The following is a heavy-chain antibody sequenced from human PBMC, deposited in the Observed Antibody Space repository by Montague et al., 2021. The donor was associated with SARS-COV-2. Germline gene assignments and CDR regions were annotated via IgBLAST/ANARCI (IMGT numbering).Heavy chain of an antibody. V-gene: IGHV4-61*02. J-gene: IGHJ6*02. CDR2: IYASGNT. CDR3: ASQEGVVVPAAQEDYYYYGMDV. D-gene: IGHD2-2*01. CDR1: GGSISTSSYY. Sequence: TLSLTCTVSGGSISTSSYYWTWIRQPAEKGLEWIGRIYASGNTNYNPSLKSRVTMSVDTSKNQFSLNLSSVTAADTAVYYCASQEGVVVPAAQEDYYYYGMDVWGQGTTVTVSS.